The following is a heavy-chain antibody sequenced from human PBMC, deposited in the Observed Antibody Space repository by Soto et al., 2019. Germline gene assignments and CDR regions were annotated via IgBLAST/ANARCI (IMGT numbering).Heavy chain of an antibody. J-gene: IGHJ4*02. CDR2: ISAYNGNT. D-gene: IGHD4-17*01. CDR3: AREDGKMTTVTREDDY. CDR1: GYTFTSYG. V-gene: IGHV1-18*01. Sequence: ASVKVSCKASGYTFTSYGISWVRQAPGQGLEWMGWISAYNGNTNYAQKLQGRVTMTTDTSTSTAYMELRSLRSDDTAVYYCAREDGKMTTVTREDDYWGQGTLVTVSS.